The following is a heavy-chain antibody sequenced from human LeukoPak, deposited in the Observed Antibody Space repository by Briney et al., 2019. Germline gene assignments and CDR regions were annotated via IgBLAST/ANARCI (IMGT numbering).Heavy chain of an antibody. CDR2: VSYDGINK. V-gene: IGHV3-30-3*01. Sequence: HPGRSLRLSCAASGFTYSNYVMHWVRQAPGKGLEWVAVVSYDGINKYYADSVKGRFTISRDNSKNTLYLQMNSLRAEDTAVYYCARDSGLRFFDWLFVYWGQGTLVTVSS. CDR3: ARDSGLRFFDWLFVY. CDR1: GFTYSNYV. J-gene: IGHJ4*02. D-gene: IGHD3-9*01.